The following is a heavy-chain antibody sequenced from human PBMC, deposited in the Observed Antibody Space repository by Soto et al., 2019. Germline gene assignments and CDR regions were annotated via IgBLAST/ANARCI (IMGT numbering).Heavy chain of an antibody. Sequence: QVHLVQSGAEVKKPGASVKVSCKGSGYAFATDGITWVRQAPGQGLEWMGWISAHSGNTNYAQKLQGRVTVTRDTSTSTAYMELRSLRSDDTAVYYCARGRYGDYWGQGALVTVSS. CDR1: GYAFATDG. J-gene: IGHJ4*02. CDR2: ISAHSGNT. V-gene: IGHV1-18*01. CDR3: ARGRYGDY. D-gene: IGHD1-1*01.